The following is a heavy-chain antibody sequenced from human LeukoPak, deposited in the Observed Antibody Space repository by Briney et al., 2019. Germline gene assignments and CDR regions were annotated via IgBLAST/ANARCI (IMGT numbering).Heavy chain of an antibody. Sequence: SGTLSLTCAVSGGSISSSNWWSWVRQPPGKGLEWIGEIYHSGSTNYNPSLKSRVTISVDKSKNQFSLKLSSVTAADTAVYYCATDSSGSYDAFDIWGQGTMVTVSS. V-gene: IGHV4-4*02. CDR3: ATDSSGSYDAFDI. CDR1: GGSISSSNW. CDR2: IYHSGST. J-gene: IGHJ3*02. D-gene: IGHD6-19*01.